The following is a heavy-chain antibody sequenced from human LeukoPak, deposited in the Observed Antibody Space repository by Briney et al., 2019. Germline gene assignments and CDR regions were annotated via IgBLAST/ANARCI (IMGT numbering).Heavy chain of an antibody. J-gene: IGHJ4*02. CDR1: GFTFSSYN. D-gene: IGHD1-26*01. CDR3: AREGATTAFDY. V-gene: IGHV3-21*01. Sequence: GGSLRLSCAASGFTFSSYNMNWVRQAPGKGLEWVSSISSSSTYIYYADSMKGRFTISRDNAKNSLYLQMNSLRAEDTAVYYCAREGATTAFDYWGQGTLVTVSS. CDR2: ISSSSTYI.